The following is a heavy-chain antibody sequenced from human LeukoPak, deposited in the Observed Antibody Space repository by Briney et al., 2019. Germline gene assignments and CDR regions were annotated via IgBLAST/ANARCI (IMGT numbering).Heavy chain of an antibody. J-gene: IGHJ3*02. D-gene: IGHD2/OR15-2a*01. V-gene: IGHV3-33*01. CDR3: ATATDFRRTDAFDI. CDR2: IWYDGSNK. Sequence: PGRSLRLSCAASGFTFSSYGMHWVRQAPGKGLEWVAVIWYDGSNKYYADSVKGRSTISRDNSKNTLYLQMNSLRAEDTAVYYCATATDFRRTDAFDIWGQGTMVTVSS. CDR1: GFTFSSYG.